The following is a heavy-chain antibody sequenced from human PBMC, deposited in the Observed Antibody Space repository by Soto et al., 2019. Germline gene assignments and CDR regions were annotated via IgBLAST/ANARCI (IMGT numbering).Heavy chain of an antibody. V-gene: IGHV4-34*01. J-gene: IGHJ5*02. CDR1: GGSFSGYY. Sequence: PSETLSLTCAVYGGSFSGYYWSWIRQPPGKGLEWIGEINHSGSTNYNPSLKSRVTISVDTSKNQFSLKLSSVTAADTAVYYCARARETHNWFDPWGQGTLVTVSS. D-gene: IGHD1-26*01. CDR3: ARARETHNWFDP. CDR2: INHSGST.